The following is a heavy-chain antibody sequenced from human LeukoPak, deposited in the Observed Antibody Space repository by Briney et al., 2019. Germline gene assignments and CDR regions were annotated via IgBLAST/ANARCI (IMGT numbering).Heavy chain of an antibody. D-gene: IGHD6-19*01. Sequence: PGGSLRLSCTASGFTFGDYAMSWFRQAPGKGLEWVGFIRSKAYGGTTEYAASVKGRFTISRDDSKSIAYLQMSSLKTEDTAVYYCTRDRAGAGTYVTGNFDYWGQGTLVTVSS. J-gene: IGHJ4*02. CDR2: IRSKAYGGTT. V-gene: IGHV3-49*03. CDR3: TRDRAGAGTYVTGNFDY. CDR1: GFTFGDYA.